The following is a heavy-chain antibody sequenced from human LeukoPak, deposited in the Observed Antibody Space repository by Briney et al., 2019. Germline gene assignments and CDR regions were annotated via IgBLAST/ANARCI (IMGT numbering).Heavy chain of an antibody. CDR1: GGSFSGYY. Sequence: PSETLSLTCAVYGGSFSGYYWSWIRQPPGKGLEWIGEINHSGSTNYNPSLKSRVTISVDTSKNQFSLKLSSVTAADTAVYYCARCASSSWPEIAFDIWGQGTMVTVSS. D-gene: IGHD6-13*01. CDR2: INHSGST. V-gene: IGHV4-34*01. J-gene: IGHJ3*02. CDR3: ARCASSSWPEIAFDI.